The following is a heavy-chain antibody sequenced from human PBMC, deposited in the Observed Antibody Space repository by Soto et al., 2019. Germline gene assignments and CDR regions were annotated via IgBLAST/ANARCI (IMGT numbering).Heavy chain of an antibody. V-gene: IGHV4-30-2*01. CDR1: GGSISSGGYS. CDR3: ASVVRGSGSYDY. J-gene: IGHJ4*02. Sequence: QLQLQESGSGLVKPSQTLSLTCAVSGGSISSGGYSWSWIRQPPGKGLERIGYIYHSGSTYYNPSLKSLVTVSVDRSKNQFSLKRSSVTAADTAVYYCASVVRGSGSYDYWGQGTLVTVSS. CDR2: IYHSGST. D-gene: IGHD1-26*01.